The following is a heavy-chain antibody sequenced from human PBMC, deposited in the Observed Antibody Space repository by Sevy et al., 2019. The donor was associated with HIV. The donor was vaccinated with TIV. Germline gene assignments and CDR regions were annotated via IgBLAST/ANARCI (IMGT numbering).Heavy chain of an antibody. CDR1: GGSISSSNW. J-gene: IGHJ6*02. V-gene: IGHV4-4*02. D-gene: IGHD2-2*01. CDR2: IYHSGGT. Sequence: SETLSLTCAVSGGSISSSNWWSWVRQPPGKGLEWIGEIYHSGGTNYNTSLKSRVTISVDKSKNQFSLKLGSVTAADTAVYYCARAGRYCSSTSCYESYYYGMDVWGQGTTVTVS. CDR3: ARAGRYCSSTSCYESYYYGMDV.